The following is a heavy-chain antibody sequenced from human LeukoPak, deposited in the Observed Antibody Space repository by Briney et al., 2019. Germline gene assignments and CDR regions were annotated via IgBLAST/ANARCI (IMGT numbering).Heavy chain of an antibody. V-gene: IGHV3-21*01. D-gene: IGHD6-6*01. CDR2: ISSSSSYI. J-gene: IGHJ4*02. Sequence: GGFLRLSCAASGFTFSSYSMNWVRRAPGKGLEWVSSISSSSSYISYADSVKGRFTISRDNATNSLYLQVNSLRGEETAVYYCARGLDSSYCLDKWGQGTLVTVSS. CDR1: GFTFSSYS. CDR3: ARGLDSSYCLDK.